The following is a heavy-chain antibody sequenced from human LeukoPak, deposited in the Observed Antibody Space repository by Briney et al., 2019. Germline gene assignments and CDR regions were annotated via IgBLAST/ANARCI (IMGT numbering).Heavy chain of an antibody. J-gene: IGHJ4*02. V-gene: IGHV3-49*04. D-gene: IGHD3-3*01. Sequence: PGGSERLSCTASGFTLGVYAMSWARDAPGQGLEGVGFIRSKAYGRTTEYAASVKHIFTISRDDSKSISYLQMNSLKTEDTAVYYCTSENDVLRFLEWLLPTDYWGQGTLVTVSS. CDR2: IRSKAYGRTT. CDR1: GFTLGVYA. CDR3: TSENDVLRFLEWLLPTDY.